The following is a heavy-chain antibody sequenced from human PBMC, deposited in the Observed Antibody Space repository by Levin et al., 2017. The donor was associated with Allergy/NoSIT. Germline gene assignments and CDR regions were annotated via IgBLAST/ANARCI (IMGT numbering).Heavy chain of an antibody. J-gene: IGHJ4*02. D-gene: IGHD6-13*01. Sequence: AGGSLRLSCGASGFTFSSYAMSWVRQAPGKGLEWVSGISGSGGSTYYADSVKGRFTISRDNSKNTLYLQMNSLRAEDTAVYYCAKDRQQLVRSYFDYRGQGTLVTVSP. CDR3: AKDRQQLVRSYFDY. CDR2: ISGSGGST. CDR1: GFTFSSYA. V-gene: IGHV3-23*01.